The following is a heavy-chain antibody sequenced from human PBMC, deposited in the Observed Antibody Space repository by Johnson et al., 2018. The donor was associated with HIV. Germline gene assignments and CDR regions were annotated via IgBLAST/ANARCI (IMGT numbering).Heavy chain of an antibody. CDR1: GFTFSSYW. V-gene: IGHV3-7*01. CDR3: ARDILTGYGAFDI. D-gene: IGHD3-9*01. J-gene: IGHJ3*02. Sequence: VQLVESGGGLVQPGGSLRLSCAASGFTFSSYWMSWVRQAPGTGLEWVANIKQDGSEKYYVDSVKGRFTISRDNAKNSLYLQMNSLRAEDTAVYYCARDILTGYGAFDIWGQGTMVTVSS. CDR2: IKQDGSEK.